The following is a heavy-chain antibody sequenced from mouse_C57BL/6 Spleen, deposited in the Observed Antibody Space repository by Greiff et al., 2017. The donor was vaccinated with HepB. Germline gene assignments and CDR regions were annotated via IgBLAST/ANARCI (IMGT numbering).Heavy chain of an antibody. CDR1: GFTFSDYG. Sequence: EVKLMESGGGLVKPGGSLKLSCAASGFTFSDYGMHWVRQAPEKGLEWVAYISSGSSTIYYADTVKGRFTISRDNAKNTLFLQMTSLRSEDTAMYYCARTHYSNYEDYFDYWGQGTTLTVSS. V-gene: IGHV5-17*01. CDR2: ISSGSSTI. J-gene: IGHJ2*01. D-gene: IGHD2-5*01. CDR3: ARTHYSNYEDYFDY.